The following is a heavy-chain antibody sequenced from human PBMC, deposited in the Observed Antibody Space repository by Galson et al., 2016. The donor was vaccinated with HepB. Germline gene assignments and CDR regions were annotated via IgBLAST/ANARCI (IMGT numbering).Heavy chain of an antibody. CDR3: ARDRRYYYGHSDMRPQAFDI. CDR1: GYAFTSYG. J-gene: IGHJ3*02. D-gene: IGHD3-10*01. CDR2: ISGYNGNT. Sequence: SCKASGYAFTSYGISWVRQAPGQGLEWMGWISGYNGNTKYAQKLQGRVTMTTDTSTSTAYMELRSLRSDDMAVYYCARDRRYYYGHSDMRPQAFDIWGQGTMVTVSS. V-gene: IGHV1-18*03.